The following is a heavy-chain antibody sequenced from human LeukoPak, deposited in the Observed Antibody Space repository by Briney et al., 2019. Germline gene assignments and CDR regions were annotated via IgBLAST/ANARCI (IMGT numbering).Heavy chain of an antibody. CDR2: IYHTGST. J-gene: IGHJ4*02. Sequence: ETLSLTCTVSGYSISSGFYWGWIRQPPGKGLEWIGSIYHTGSTYSNPSLKSRVTISVDTSKDQFSLKLSSVTAADTAVYYCARHRYTSSSSYFDFWGQGTLVTVSS. CDR3: ARHRYTSSSSYFDF. CDR1: GYSISSGFY. V-gene: IGHV4-38-2*02. D-gene: IGHD6-6*01.